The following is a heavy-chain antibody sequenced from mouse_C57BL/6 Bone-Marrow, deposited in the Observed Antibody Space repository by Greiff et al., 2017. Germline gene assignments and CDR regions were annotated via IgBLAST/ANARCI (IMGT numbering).Heavy chain of an antibody. CDR1: GFNFKDDY. Sequence: VHVKQSGAELVRPGASVKLSCTASGFNFKDDYMHWVKQRPEQGLEWIGWIDPENGDTEYATKFQGKATITADTASNTAYLQLSSLTSEDTAVYYCTRVAPHAMDYWGQGTAVTVSA. V-gene: IGHV14-4*01. CDR2: IDPENGDT. J-gene: IGHJ4*01. CDR3: TRVAPHAMDY. D-gene: IGHD1-1*01.